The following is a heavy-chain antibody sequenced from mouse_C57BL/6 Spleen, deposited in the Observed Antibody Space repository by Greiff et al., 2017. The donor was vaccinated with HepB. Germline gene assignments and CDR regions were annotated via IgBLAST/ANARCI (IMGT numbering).Heavy chain of an antibody. J-gene: IGHJ1*03. Sequence: VQLKESVAELVRPGASVKLSCTASGFNIKNTYMHWVKQRPEQGLEWIGRIDPANGNTKYAPKFQGKATITADTSSNTAYLQLSSLTSEDTAIYYCARGYGSSSWYFDVWGTGTTVTVSS. CDR2: IDPANGNT. CDR3: ARGYGSSSWYFDV. V-gene: IGHV14-3*01. D-gene: IGHD1-1*01. CDR1: GFNIKNTY.